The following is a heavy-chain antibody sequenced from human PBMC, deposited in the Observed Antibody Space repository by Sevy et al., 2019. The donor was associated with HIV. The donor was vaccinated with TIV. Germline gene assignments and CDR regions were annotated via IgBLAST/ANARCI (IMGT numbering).Heavy chain of an antibody. CDR2: ISYDGIIK. V-gene: IGHV3-30*04. J-gene: IGHJ4*02. CDR3: AREGGYTSAWSPGNY. CDR1: GFTFNPHA. Sequence: GGSLRPSCAASGFTFNPHAMQWVRQAPGKGLEWVALISYDGIIKYYADSVKGRLTISRDNSKNTLSLQMNSLRIEDTAVYYCAREGGYTSAWSPGNYWGQGTLVTVSS. D-gene: IGHD6-19*01.